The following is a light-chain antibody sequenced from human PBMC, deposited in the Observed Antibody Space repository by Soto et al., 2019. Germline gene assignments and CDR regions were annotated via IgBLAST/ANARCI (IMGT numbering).Light chain of an antibody. CDR3: QQYNSPPT. V-gene: IGKV1-5*03. J-gene: IGKJ1*01. Sequence: DIQMTQSPSTLSASVGDRVTITCPASQSISSWLAWYQQKPGKAPKLLIYKASSLESGVPSRFSGSGSGTQFTLTSSGLQPDGVATYYCQQYNSPPTFGQGTKVEIK. CDR1: QSISSW. CDR2: KAS.